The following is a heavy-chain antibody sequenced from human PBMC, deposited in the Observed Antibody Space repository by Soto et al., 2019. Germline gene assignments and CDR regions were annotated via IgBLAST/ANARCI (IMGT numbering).Heavy chain of an antibody. CDR3: ARHSRVYSNSSGWSVGYYYYGMDV. Sequence: SETLSLTCTVSGGSISSYYWSWIRQPPGKGLEWIGYIYYSGSTNYNPSLKSRVTISVDTSKNQFSLKLSSVTAADTAVYYCARHSRVYSNSSGWSVGYYYYGMDVWGQGTTVTVSS. J-gene: IGHJ6*02. D-gene: IGHD6-19*01. CDR2: IYYSGST. CDR1: GGSISSYY. V-gene: IGHV4-59*08.